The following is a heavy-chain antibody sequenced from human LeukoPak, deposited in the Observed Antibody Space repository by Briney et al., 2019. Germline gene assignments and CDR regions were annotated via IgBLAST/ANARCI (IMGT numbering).Heavy chain of an antibody. V-gene: IGHV1-24*01. CDR1: VNSLTVLT. CDR2: FDTEEGEM. Sequence: VASVTLSLTFSVNSLTVLTIEWVRQAPGTGMECMGGFDTEEGEMAYAQHSQGRVTITEATSTQTAYTELSALTSDDTAVYYCTTRSGAFWSGFVNWGQGTVVTVSS. D-gene: IGHD3-3*01. J-gene: IGHJ4*02. CDR3: TTRSGAFWSGFVN.